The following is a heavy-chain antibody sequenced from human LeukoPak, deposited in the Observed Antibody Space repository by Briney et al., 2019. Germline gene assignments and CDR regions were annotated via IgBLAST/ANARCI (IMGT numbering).Heavy chain of an antibody. V-gene: IGHV3-23*01. CDR1: GFTFSNSA. CDR2: YAISDHSA. D-gene: IGHD1-1*01. CDR3: AKTQGFDDPFDY. Sequence: GGSLRPSCAASGFTFSNSAMSWVRQAPGKGLEWVSTYAISDHSAYYADSVKGRFTISRDNSKNTLYLEMNNLRAEDTALYYCAKTQGFDDPFDYWGQGTLVTVSS. J-gene: IGHJ4*02.